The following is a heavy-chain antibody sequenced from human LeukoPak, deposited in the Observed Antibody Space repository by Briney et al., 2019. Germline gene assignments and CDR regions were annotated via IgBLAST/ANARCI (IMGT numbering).Heavy chain of an antibody. D-gene: IGHD3-9*01. CDR1: GFTFSSYW. Sequence: GGSLRLSCAASGFTFSSYWMSWVRQAPGKGLEWVANIKQDGSEKYYVDSVKGRFTISRDNAKNSLYLQMNSLRAEDTAVYYCARDRPSNSYYDILTGSYYYYYMDVWGKGTTVTVSS. CDR2: IKQDGSEK. J-gene: IGHJ6*03. V-gene: IGHV3-7*01. CDR3: ARDRPSNSYYDILTGSYYYYYMDV.